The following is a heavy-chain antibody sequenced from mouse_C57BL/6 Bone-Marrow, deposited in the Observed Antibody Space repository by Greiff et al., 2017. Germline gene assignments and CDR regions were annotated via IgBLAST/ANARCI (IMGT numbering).Heavy chain of an antibody. CDR2: IYPGDGDT. D-gene: IGHD1-1*01. CDR1: GYAFSSSW. Sequence: QVQLQQSGPELVKPGASVKISCKASGYAFSSSWMNWVKQRPGRGLEWIGRIYPGDGDTNYNGKFKGKATLTADKSSSTAYMQLSSLTSEDAAVDFCARTITTVVRVDYWGQGTTLTVSS. CDR3: ARTITTVVRVDY. V-gene: IGHV1-82*01. J-gene: IGHJ2*01.